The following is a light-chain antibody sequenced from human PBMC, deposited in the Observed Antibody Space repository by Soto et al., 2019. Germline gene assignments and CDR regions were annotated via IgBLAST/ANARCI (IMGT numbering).Light chain of an antibody. V-gene: IGLV1-44*01. Sequence: QSVLTQPPSSSGTPGQRVTFSCSGSTSNIGSNAVNWYQQLPGTAPKLLIYSNDRRPSGVPDRFSGSKSGTSASLAISGLQSEDEAGYYWTAWDDSLNGRLVGGGTKLTVL. J-gene: IGLJ2*01. CDR1: TSNIGSNA. CDR2: SND. CDR3: TAWDDSLNGRL.